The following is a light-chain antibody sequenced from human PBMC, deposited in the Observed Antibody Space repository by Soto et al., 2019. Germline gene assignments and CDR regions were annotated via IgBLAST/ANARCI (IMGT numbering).Light chain of an antibody. Sequence: QSVLTQPPSASGTPGQRVTISCSGSSSNIGSNYVYWYQQLPGTAPKLLIYSNNQRPSGVPDRFSGSKSGTSASLAISGLRSEDEADDYCAAWDDSLSGPNWVFGGGTKLPVL. CDR2: SNN. CDR1: SSNIGSNY. J-gene: IGLJ3*02. V-gene: IGLV1-47*02. CDR3: AAWDDSLSGPNWV.